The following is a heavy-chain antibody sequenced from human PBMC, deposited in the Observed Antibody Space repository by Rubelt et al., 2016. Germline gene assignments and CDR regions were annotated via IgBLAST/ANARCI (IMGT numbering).Heavy chain of an antibody. V-gene: IGHV3-33*01. J-gene: IGHJ4*02. Sequence: QAPGKGLEWVAVVRFDGTRTYYADSVRGRFTMSRDNSRSTLYLQMNSLRAEDTAVYYCARPAVETDSDVFDYWGQGTLVTVSS. CDR2: VRFDGTRT. D-gene: IGHD5-24*01. CDR3: ARPAVETDSDVFDY.